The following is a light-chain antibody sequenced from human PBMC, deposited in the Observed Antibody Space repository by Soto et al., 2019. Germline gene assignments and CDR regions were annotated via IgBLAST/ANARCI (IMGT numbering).Light chain of an antibody. CDR3: QQRSNWPPRWT. V-gene: IGKV3-11*01. J-gene: IGKJ1*01. Sequence: EIVLTQSPATLSLSPGERATLSCRASQSVSSYLAWYQQKPGQAPRLLIYDASNRATGIPARFSGSGSGTAFPLTISSLEPEDFAVYYCQQRSNWPPRWTFGQGTKVEIK. CDR1: QSVSSY. CDR2: DAS.